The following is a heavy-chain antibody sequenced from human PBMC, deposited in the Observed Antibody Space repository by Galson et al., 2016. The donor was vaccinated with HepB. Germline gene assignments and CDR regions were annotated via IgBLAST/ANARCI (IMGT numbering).Heavy chain of an antibody. CDR3: ARGSYSSDWYRSSAYDFGMDV. V-gene: IGHV3-13*01. CDR2: IYTAGDT. Sequence: SLRLSCAASGFTFSNYDMHWVRQAPGKGLEWVSSIYTAGDTYYQDSVEGRFTVSRENCKDSLYLHMKSLRAGDTAVYFCARGSYSSDWYRSSAYDFGMDVWGKGTPVTVSS. CDR1: GFTFSNYD. J-gene: IGHJ6*04. D-gene: IGHD6-19*01.